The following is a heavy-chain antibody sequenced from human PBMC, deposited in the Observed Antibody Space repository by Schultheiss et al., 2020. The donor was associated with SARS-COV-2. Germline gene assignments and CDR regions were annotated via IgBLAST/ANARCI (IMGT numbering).Heavy chain of an antibody. CDR3: ARDYSNYAPRPNYYGMDV. Sequence: GGSLRLSCAASGFTFSDYYMSWIRQAPGKGLEWVSYISSSGSTIYYADSVKGRFTISRDNAKNSLYLQMNSLRTEDTAVFYCARDYSNYAPRPNYYGMDVWGQGTTVTVSS. V-gene: IGHV3-11*04. CDR2: ISSSGSTI. CDR1: GFTFSDYY. J-gene: IGHJ6*02. D-gene: IGHD4-11*01.